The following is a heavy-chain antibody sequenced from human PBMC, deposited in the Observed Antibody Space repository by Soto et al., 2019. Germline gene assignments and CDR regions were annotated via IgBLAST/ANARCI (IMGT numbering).Heavy chain of an antibody. J-gene: IGHJ4*02. CDR3: AXXXGYYYWDDY. CDR1: GYTFTSYA. Sequence: QVQLVQSGAEEKKPGASVKVSCKASGYTFTSYAMHWVRQAPGQRLEWMGWINAGNGNTKYSQKFQGRVTITRDTSASTAYMELSSLRSEDTAVXXXAXXXGYYYWDDYWGQGTLVTVSS. D-gene: IGHD3-22*01. V-gene: IGHV1-3*05. CDR2: INAGNGNT.